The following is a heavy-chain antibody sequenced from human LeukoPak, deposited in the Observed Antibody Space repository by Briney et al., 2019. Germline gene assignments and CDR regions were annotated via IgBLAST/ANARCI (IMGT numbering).Heavy chain of an antibody. J-gene: IGHJ4*02. Sequence: SETLSLTCTVSGSSVSTINSYWGWIRQPPGKGLEWIGNVYYSGRANYSPSLKSRVTMSVDTSKNRFSLKTTSVTAADTAVYFCARLRKGRYFDYFFEYWGQGTLVTVSS. D-gene: IGHD3-9*01. V-gene: IGHV4-39*02. CDR1: GSSVSTINSY. CDR3: ARLRKGRYFDYFFEY. CDR2: VYYSGRA.